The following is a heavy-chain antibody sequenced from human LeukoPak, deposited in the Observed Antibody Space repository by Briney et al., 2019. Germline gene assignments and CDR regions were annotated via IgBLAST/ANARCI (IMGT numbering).Heavy chain of an antibody. V-gene: IGHV3-30*03. CDR3: AAFGELSSFDY. D-gene: IGHD3-10*01. Sequence: PGRSLRLSCRASGFTFNSYGIHWVRQAPGKGLEWVAVISYEGSEGTKKYYADSVKGRFTISRDNAKNTLYLQMNSLRAEDTAVYYCAAFGELSSFDYWGQGTLVTVSS. CDR2: ISYEGSEGTKK. J-gene: IGHJ4*02. CDR1: GFTFNSYG.